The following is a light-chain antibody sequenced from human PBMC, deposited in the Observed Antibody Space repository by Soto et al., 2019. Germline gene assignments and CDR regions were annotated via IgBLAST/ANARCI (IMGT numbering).Light chain of an antibody. J-gene: IGKJ4*01. CDR2: GAS. V-gene: IGKV3-15*01. Sequence: EAVMTQSPATVSVSPGEGVTLSCRASQTISNDLAWYQQKPGQAPRLLIYGASTRATGVPARFSGGGSGTEFTLTISSLQSEDFAFDYCQQNNKWPLVTFGGGTKVDIK. CDR1: QTISND. CDR3: QQNNKWPLVT.